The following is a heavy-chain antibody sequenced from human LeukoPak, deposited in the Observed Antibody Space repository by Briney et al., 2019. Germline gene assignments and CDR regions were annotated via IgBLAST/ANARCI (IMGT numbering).Heavy chain of an antibody. J-gene: IGHJ5*02. CDR3: ARDCDSSGWYGRINWFDP. V-gene: IGHV1-18*01. CDR2: ISAYNGNT. Sequence: ASVEASCKASGYTFTSYGISWVRQAPGQGLEWMGWISAYNGNTNYAQKLQGRVTMTTDTSTSTAYMELRSLRSDDTAVYYCARDCDSSGWYGRINWFDPWGQGTLVTVSS. D-gene: IGHD6-19*01. CDR1: GYTFTSYG.